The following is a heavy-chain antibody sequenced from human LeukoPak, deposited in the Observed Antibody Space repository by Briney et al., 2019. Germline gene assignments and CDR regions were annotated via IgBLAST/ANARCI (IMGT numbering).Heavy chain of an antibody. CDR2: ISGSGSST. V-gene: IGHV3-23*01. CDR1: GFTFNSYA. Sequence: PGGSLRLSCAASGFTFNSYAMSWVRQAPGKGLEWVSTISGSGSSTYYADSVKGRFTISRDNSKNMIYLQMNSLRAEDTALYYCARDSGSYSFDCWGQGTLVTVSS. J-gene: IGHJ4*02. D-gene: IGHD1-26*01. CDR3: ARDSGSYSFDC.